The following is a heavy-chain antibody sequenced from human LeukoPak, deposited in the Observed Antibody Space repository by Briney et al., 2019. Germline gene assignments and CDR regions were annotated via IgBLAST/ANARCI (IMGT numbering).Heavy chain of an antibody. V-gene: IGHV3-23*01. Sequence: PGGSLRLSCAASGFTFSSYAMSWVRQAPGKGLEWVSAISGSGGSTYYADSVKGRFTISRDNSKNTLYLQMNSLRAEDTAVYYCASTRAQGYDWRGGRLDYWGQGTLVTVSS. CDR1: GFTFSSYA. CDR3: ASTRAQGYDWRGGRLDY. D-gene: IGHD5-12*01. J-gene: IGHJ4*02. CDR2: ISGSGGST.